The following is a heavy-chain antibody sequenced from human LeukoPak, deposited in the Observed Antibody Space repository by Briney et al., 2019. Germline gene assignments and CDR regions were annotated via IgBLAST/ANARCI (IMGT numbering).Heavy chain of an antibody. CDR3: ARDRDDYNAFDI. D-gene: IGHD5-24*01. V-gene: IGHV4-31*03. J-gene: IGHJ3*02. CDR2: IYYSGGT. Sequence: SETLSLTCTVSGGSISSGGYYWSWIRQHPGKGLEWIGYIYYSGGTYYNPSLKSRVTISVDTSKNQFSLKLSSVTAADTAVYYCARDRDDYNAFDIWGQGTMVTVSS. CDR1: GGSISSGGYY.